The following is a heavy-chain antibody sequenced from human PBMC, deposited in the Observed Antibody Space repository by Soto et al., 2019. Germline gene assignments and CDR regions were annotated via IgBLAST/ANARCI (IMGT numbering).Heavy chain of an antibody. J-gene: IGHJ1*01. V-gene: IGHV4-61*01. Sequence: QVQLQESGPGLVTPSETLSLTCSVSSGSVSSGTYYWSWIRQPPGRGLEWIGHIYSSGSTNYNPSLKSRVTISVDTSKNQFSLILSSVTAADTAMYYCARDSEAAGYHYWGQGTLVTVSS. D-gene: IGHD5-18*01. CDR1: SGSVSSGTYY. CDR2: IYSSGST. CDR3: ARDSEAAGYHY.